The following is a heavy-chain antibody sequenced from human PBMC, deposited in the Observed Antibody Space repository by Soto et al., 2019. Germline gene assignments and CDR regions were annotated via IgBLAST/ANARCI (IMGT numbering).Heavy chain of an antibody. CDR3: ARDRGEVGYYYYGMDV. Sequence: SETLSLTCAVSGGSISSTNWWSWVRQPPGKGLEWIGEIYHSGSTNYNPSLKSRVTISVDKSKNQFSLKLSSVTAADTAVYYCARDRGEVGYYYYGMDVWGQGTTVTVSS. D-gene: IGHD3-16*01. CDR1: GGSISSTNW. V-gene: IGHV4-4*02. J-gene: IGHJ6*02. CDR2: IYHSGST.